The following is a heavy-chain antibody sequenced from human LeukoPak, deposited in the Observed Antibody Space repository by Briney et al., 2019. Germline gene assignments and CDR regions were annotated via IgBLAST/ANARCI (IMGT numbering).Heavy chain of an antibody. CDR2: IYTSGST. CDR1: GGSISSYY. V-gene: IGHV4-4*07. CDR3: ARDLDILTGYYAHDAFDI. Sequence: PSETLSLTCTVSGGSISSYYWSWIRQPAGKGLEWIGRIYTSGSTNYNPSLKSRVTMSVDTSKNQFSLKLSSVTAADTAVYYCARDLDILTGYYAHDAFDIWGQGTMVTVSS. J-gene: IGHJ3*02. D-gene: IGHD3-9*01.